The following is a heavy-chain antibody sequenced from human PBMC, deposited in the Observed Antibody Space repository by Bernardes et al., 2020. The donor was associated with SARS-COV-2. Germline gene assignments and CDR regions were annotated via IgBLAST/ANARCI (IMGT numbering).Heavy chain of an antibody. CDR1: GGSISSSSYY. V-gene: IGHV3-7*03. D-gene: IGHD3-3*01. CDR2: IKQDGSQK. CDR3: ARASGPGALDI. J-gene: IGHJ3*02. Sequence: ETLSLTCTVSGGSISSSSYYWGWVRQAPGKGLEWVANIKQDGSQKNYADSVTGRFTIYRDNAKNSVHLQVNSLTAEDMAVYYCARASGPGALDIWGQGTMVYVSS.